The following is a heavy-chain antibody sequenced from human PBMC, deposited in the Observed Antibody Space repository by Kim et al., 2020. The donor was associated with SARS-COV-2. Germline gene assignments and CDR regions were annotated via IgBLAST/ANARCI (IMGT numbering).Heavy chain of an antibody. CDR3: AKDSPYYDSSGYFH. Sequence: ADSVKCRFTISRDNAKNSLYLQMNSLRAEDTALYYCAKDSPYYDSSGYFHWGQGTLVTVSS. D-gene: IGHD3-22*01. V-gene: IGHV3-9*01. J-gene: IGHJ4*02.